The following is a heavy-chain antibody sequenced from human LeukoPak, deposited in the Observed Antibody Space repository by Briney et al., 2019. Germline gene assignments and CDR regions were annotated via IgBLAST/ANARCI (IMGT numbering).Heavy chain of an antibody. CDR2: INPDSGGT. CDR1: GYTFTDNF. V-gene: IGHV1-2*02. Sequence: ASVKVSCKASGYTFTDNFMHWVRQAPGQGLEWMGWINPDSGGTKYAQRFQGRVTMTRDTSISTVYMDLSGLRFDDTAMYYCARALSPDYWGQGTLVTVSS. J-gene: IGHJ4*02. CDR3: ARALSPDY. D-gene: IGHD3-16*01.